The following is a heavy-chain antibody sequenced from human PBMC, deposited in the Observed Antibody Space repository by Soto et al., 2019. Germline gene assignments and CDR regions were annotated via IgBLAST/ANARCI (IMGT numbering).Heavy chain of an antibody. J-gene: IGHJ5*02. V-gene: IGHV1-8*01. Sequence: QVQLVQSGAEVKKPGASVKVSCKASGYTFTSYDINCVRQATGQGLEWMGWMNPNSGNTGYAQKFQGRVIMTRNNSISTAYMELSSLRSEDTAVYYCARERSAAGTGWFDPWGQGTLVPVYS. CDR2: MNPNSGNT. CDR3: ARERSAAGTGWFDP. D-gene: IGHD6-13*01. CDR1: GYTFTSYD.